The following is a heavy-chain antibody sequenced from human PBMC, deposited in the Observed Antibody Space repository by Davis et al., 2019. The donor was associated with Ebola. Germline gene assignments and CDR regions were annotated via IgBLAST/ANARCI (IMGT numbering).Heavy chain of an antibody. CDR2: INHSGST. D-gene: IGHD3-3*01. CDR3: ARLSGYTPDY. J-gene: IGHJ4*02. V-gene: IGHV4-39*07. Sequence: SETLSLTCTVSGGSISSSSYYWGWIRQPPGKGLEWIGEINHSGSTNYNPSLKSRVTISVDTSKNQFSLKLSSVTAADTAVYYCARLSGYTPDYWGQGTLVTVSP. CDR1: GGSISSSSYY.